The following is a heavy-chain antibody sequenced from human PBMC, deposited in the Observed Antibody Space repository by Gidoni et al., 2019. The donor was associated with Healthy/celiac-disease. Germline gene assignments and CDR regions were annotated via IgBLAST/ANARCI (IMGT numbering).Heavy chain of an antibody. D-gene: IGHD6-13*01. CDR3: ARNPRDGYSSPKFDY. CDR2: INPSGGST. V-gene: IGHV1-46*01. CDR1: GYTFPSYY. Sequence: QVQLVQSGAAVKKPGASVKVSCKASGYTFPSYYRHWVRQAPGQGLEWMGIINPSGGSTSYAQKFQGRVTMTRDTSTSTVYMELSSLRSEDTAVYYCARNPRDGYSSPKFDYWGQGTLVTVSS. J-gene: IGHJ4*02.